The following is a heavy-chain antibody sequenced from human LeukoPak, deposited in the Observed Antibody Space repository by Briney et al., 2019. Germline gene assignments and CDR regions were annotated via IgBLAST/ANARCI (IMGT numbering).Heavy chain of an antibody. V-gene: IGHV1-18*01. D-gene: IGHD3-22*01. CDR3: ARDCDRSGYYCY. CDR1: GYSFTGYG. Sequence: GASVKVSCKASGYSFTGYGISWVRQAPGQGLEWMGWISAYNGSTNYAQKLQGRVTMTTDTSTSTAYMELRSLRSDDTAVYYCARDCDRSGYYCYWGQGTLVTVSS. J-gene: IGHJ4*02. CDR2: ISAYNGST.